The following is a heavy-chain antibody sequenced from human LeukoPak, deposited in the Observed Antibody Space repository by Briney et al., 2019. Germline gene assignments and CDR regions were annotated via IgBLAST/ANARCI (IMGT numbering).Heavy chain of an antibody. CDR1: GFTFSNYA. CDR3: AKDEGDSGYSGYDSRPSFDY. J-gene: IGHJ4*02. V-gene: IGHV3-23*01. CDR2: VSGSGGRT. D-gene: IGHD5-12*01. Sequence: QPGGSLRLSCAVSGFTFSNYAMTWVRQAPGKGLEWVSSVSGSGGRTYYAASVKGRFTISRDNSRNTLYVQLDSLRAEDTAVYYCAKDEGDSGYSGYDSRPSFDYWGQGTLVTVSS.